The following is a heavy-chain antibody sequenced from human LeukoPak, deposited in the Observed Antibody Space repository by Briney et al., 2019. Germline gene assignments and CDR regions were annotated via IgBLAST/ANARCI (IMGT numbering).Heavy chain of an antibody. CDR1: GGSISSSSYY. CDR3: ARRPSYLLGRGVPTTVTTYFDY. D-gene: IGHD4-17*01. Sequence: SETLSLTCTVSGGSISSSSYYWGWIRQPPGKGLEWIGSIYYSGSTYYNPSLKSRVTISVDTSKNQFPLKLSSVTAADTAVYYCARRPSYLLGRGVPTTVTTYFDYWGQGTLVTVSS. V-gene: IGHV4-39*01. J-gene: IGHJ4*02. CDR2: IYYSGST.